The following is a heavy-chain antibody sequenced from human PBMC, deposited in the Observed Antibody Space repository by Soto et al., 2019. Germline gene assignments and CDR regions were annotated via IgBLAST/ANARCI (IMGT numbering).Heavy chain of an antibody. CDR2: IIPIFGTA. CDR3: ATRSNSVPLYYYGMDV. D-gene: IGHD1-26*01. CDR1: GGTFSNYA. J-gene: IGHJ6*02. V-gene: IGHV1-69*12. Sequence: QVQLVQSGAEVKKPGSSVQVSCKASGGTFSNYAITWVRQAPGQGLEWMGGIIPIFGTANYAQKFQGRVTITADESTSTAYMDLSSLRSEDTAVYYCATRSNSVPLYYYGMDVWGQGTTVTVSS.